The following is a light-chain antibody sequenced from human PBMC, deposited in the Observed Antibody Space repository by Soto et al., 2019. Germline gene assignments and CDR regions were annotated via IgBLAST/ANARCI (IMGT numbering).Light chain of an antibody. CDR1: LPVRDNF. Sequence: NVLTQSPGTLSLSPGQTATLACRASLPVRDNFLAWYQQKPGQTPRVLIYDVSTRATGVPDRFSGSGSATDFTLTISRLEPGDSAVYFCPQYHSSPPFGQGTRVEIK. J-gene: IGKJ1*01. CDR2: DVS. CDR3: PQYHSSPP. V-gene: IGKV3-20*01.